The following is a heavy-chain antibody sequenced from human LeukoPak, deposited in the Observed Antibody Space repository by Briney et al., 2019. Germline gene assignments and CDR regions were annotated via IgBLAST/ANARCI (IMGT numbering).Heavy chain of an antibody. CDR3: ARDREIDAFDI. CDR2: IYSGGST. Sequence: GGSLRLSCAASGFTFSAYWMTWVRQAPGKGLEWVSVIYSGGSTYYADSVKGRFTISRDNSKNTLYLQMNSLRAEDTAVYYCARDREIDAFDIWGQGTMVTVSS. J-gene: IGHJ3*02. CDR1: GFTFSAYW. V-gene: IGHV3-53*01.